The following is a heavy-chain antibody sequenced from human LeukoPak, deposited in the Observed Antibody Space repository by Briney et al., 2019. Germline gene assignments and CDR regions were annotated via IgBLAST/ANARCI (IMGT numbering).Heavy chain of an antibody. J-gene: IGHJ5*02. CDR1: GGSISSSSYY. Sequence: KPSETLSLTCTVSGGSISSSSYYWGWIRQPPGKGLEWIGSIYYSGSTYYNPSLKSRVTMSVDTSKNQFSLKLSSVTAADTAVYYCARDPGDPLGANWFDPWGQGTLVTVSS. V-gene: IGHV4-39*07. CDR3: ARDPGDPLGANWFDP. D-gene: IGHD1-14*01. CDR2: IYYSGST.